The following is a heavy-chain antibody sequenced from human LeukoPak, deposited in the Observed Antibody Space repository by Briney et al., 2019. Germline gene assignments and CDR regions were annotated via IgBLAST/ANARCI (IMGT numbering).Heavy chain of an antibody. D-gene: IGHD3-22*01. Sequence: ASVKVSCKVSGYTLTELSMHWVRQAPGKGLEWMGGFDPEDGETIYAQKFQGRVTMTEDTSTDTAYMELSSLRSEDTAVYYCATDSIADYYDSSGYHRFDYWGQGTLVTVSS. CDR1: GYTLTELS. J-gene: IGHJ4*02. CDR3: ATDSIADYYDSSGYHRFDY. CDR2: FDPEDGET. V-gene: IGHV1-24*01.